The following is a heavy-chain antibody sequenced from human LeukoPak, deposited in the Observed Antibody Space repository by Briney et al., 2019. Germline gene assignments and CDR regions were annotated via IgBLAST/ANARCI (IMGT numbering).Heavy chain of an antibody. CDR3: ASYRYYYGSGSYY. Sequence: LSLTCSVSGVYFSSSGCYWGWIRQPPGKGLEWVSYISSSGSTIYYADSVKGRFTIFRDNAKNSLYLQMNSLRAEDTAVYYCASYRYYYGSGSYYWGQGTLVTVSS. D-gene: IGHD3-10*01. CDR2: ISSSGSTI. J-gene: IGHJ4*02. V-gene: IGHV3-11*04. CDR1: GVYFSSSGCY.